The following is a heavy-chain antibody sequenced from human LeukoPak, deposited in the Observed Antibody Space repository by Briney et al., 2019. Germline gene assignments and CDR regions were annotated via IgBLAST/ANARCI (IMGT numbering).Heavy chain of an antibody. CDR1: GFTFDDYA. CDR2: ISGDGGST. V-gene: IGHV3-43*02. D-gene: IGHD5-24*01. J-gene: IGHJ6*01. Sequence: GGSLRLSCAASGFTFDDYAMHWVRQAPGKGLEWVSLISGDGGSTYYADSVKGRFTISRDNSKNSLYLQMNSLRTEDTALYYCAKEGEEMATIVDYYGMNVCGQGTTVTVSS. CDR3: AKEGEEMATIVDYYGMNV.